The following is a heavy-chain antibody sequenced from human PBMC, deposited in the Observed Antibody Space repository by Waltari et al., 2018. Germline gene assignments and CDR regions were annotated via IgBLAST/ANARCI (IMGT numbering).Heavy chain of an antibody. D-gene: IGHD6-13*01. CDR2: IYHSGST. Sequence: QVQLQESGPGLVKPSGTLSLTCAVSGYSISSGYYWGWIRQPPGKGLEWIGSIYHSGSTYYNPSLKSRVTISVDTSKNQFSLKLSSVTAADTAVYYCARQVAAAGYYFDYWGQGTLVTVSS. V-gene: IGHV4-38-2*01. CDR3: ARQVAAAGYYFDY. J-gene: IGHJ4*02. CDR1: GYSISSGYY.